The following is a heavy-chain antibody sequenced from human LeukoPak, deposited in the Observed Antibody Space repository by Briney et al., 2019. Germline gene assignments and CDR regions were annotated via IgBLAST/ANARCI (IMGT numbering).Heavy chain of an antibody. CDR3: ARRPQSYIDV. J-gene: IGHJ6*03. CDR1: GGSLSSSSYY. CDR2: INYSGST. Sequence: SETLSLTSTVSGGSLSSSSYYWGWIRQPPGKGLEWIGSINYSGSTYYNPSLKSRVTISVDTSKNQFSLKLSSVTAADTAVYYCARRPQSYIDVWGKGTTVTVSS. V-gene: IGHV4-39*01.